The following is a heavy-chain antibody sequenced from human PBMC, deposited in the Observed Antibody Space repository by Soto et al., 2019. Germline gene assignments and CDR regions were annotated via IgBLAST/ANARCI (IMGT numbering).Heavy chain of an antibody. CDR2: ISYDGNNK. D-gene: IGHD3-10*01. J-gene: IGHJ4*02. CDR1: GFTFNNYA. Sequence: GGSLRLSCAASGFTFNNYAMHWVRQAPGKGLEWVAVISYDGNNKYNADSVKGRFTISRDNSKNTLDLQMNSLRAEDTAVYYCARAVGPFDYWGQGTLVTFSS. CDR3: ARAVGPFDY. V-gene: IGHV3-30-3*01.